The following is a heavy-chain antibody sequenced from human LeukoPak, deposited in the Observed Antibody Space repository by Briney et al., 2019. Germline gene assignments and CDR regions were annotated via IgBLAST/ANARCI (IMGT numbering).Heavy chain of an antibody. CDR3: AKEFSSSWYYFDY. J-gene: IGHJ4*02. CDR1: GFTFSTYG. D-gene: IGHD6-13*01. CDR2: IRYDGSNK. V-gene: IGHV3-30*02. Sequence: GGSLRLSCAASGFTFSTYGMHWVRQAPGKGLDWVAFIRYDGSNKYYADSVKGRFTISRDNSKNTLYLQMNSLTAEDTAVYYCAKEFSSSWYYFDYWGQGTLVTVSS.